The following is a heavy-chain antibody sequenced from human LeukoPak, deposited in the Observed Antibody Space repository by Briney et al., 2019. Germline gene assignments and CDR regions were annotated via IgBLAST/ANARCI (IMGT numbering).Heavy chain of an antibody. CDR3: VCPTRYDGNNYYSPFDY. D-gene: IGHD3-22*01. CDR2: IRMKTNGYTT. J-gene: IGHJ4*01. CDR1: GFTFSDYY. V-gene: IGHV3-72*01. Sequence: GGSLRLSCAATGFTFSDYYMDWVRQAPGKGLEWVGRIRMKTNGYTTEYAASVKGRFTVSRDDSNKSLYLQLNRLKTDDTTVFYWVCPTRYDGNNYYSPFDYWGQGTLVTVSS.